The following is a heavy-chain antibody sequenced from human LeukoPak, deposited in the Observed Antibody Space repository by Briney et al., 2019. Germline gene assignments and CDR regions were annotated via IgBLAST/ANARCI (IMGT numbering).Heavy chain of an antibody. V-gene: IGHV1-24*01. CDR2: FDPEDGET. CDR1: GYTLTELS. Sequence: ASVKVSCKVSGYTLTELSMHWVRQAPGKGLEWMGGFDPEDGETIYAQKFQGRVTMTEDTSTDTAYMELSSLRSEDTAVYYCARTLKSGSYIWEANWFDPWGQGTLVTVSS. J-gene: IGHJ5*02. CDR3: ARTLKSGSYIWEANWFDP. D-gene: IGHD1-26*01.